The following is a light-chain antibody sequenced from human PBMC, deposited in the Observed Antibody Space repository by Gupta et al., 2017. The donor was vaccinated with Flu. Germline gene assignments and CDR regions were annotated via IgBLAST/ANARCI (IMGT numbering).Light chain of an antibody. J-gene: IGLJ1*01. CDR1: SSDVGRNNY. CDR3: SSYTSSSTYV. Sequence: SALTPPAPVSGSPGQSITISCPGTSSDVGRNNYVSWYQLHPSKAHKLMVDENSRRPSRVAGRFSGTKADNAASLTISGLQAEDEDDYYCSSYTSSSTYVFGTGTKVTVL. V-gene: IGLV2-14*01. CDR2: ENS.